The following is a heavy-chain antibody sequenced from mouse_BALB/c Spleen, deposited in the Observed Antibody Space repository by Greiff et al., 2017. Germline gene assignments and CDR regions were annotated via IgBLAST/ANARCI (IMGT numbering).Heavy chain of an antibody. CDR2: IYPGSGST. D-gene: IGHD2-14*01. V-gene: IGHV1-55*01. CDR1: GYNFTSYW. CDR3: AREGTYYRYFYY. J-gene: IGHJ2*01. Sequence: QVQLQQSGAELVKPGTSVKLSCKASGYNFTSYWINWVKLRPGQGLEWIGDIYPGSGSTNYNEKFKSKATLTVDTSSSTAYMQLSSLASEDSALYYCAREGTYYRYFYYWGQGTTLTVSS.